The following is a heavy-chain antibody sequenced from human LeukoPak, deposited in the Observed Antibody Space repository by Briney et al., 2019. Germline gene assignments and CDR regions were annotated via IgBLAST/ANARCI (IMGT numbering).Heavy chain of an antibody. Sequence: SETLSLTCAVYGGSFSGYYWSWIRQPPGKGLEWIGEIIHSGSTNYNPSLKSRVTISVDSSKNQFSLKLSSVTAADAAVYYCARGRSNHYYDSSGYYSGRVKRSNWFDPWGQGTLVTVSS. CDR2: IIHSGST. J-gene: IGHJ5*02. D-gene: IGHD3-22*01. V-gene: IGHV4-34*01. CDR3: ARGRSNHYYDSSGYYSGRVKRSNWFDP. CDR1: GGSFSGYY.